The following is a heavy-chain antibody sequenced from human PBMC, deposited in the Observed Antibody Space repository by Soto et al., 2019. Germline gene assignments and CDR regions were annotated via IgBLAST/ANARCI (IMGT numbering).Heavy chain of an antibody. D-gene: IGHD6-19*01. CDR1: GFSLNTRGVG. J-gene: IGHJ4*02. CDR3: XXXPXXLGSGWNFDF. V-gene: IGHV2-5*02. CDR2: IHWDDEK. Sequence: QITLKESGPTLVIPTQTLTLTCTFSGFSLNTRGVGVGWIRQPPGKALEWVALIHWDDEKRYSPSLRNTLTITKDTSKNQVVLIMXXXDPVDXXXXXXXXXPXXLGSGWNFDFWGQGILVTVSS.